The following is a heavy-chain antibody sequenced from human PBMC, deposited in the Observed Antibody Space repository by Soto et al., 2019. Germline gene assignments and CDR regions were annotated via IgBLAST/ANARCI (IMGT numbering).Heavy chain of an antibody. D-gene: IGHD1-7*01. J-gene: IGHJ3*02. CDR2: IYYSGST. CDR1: GGSISSYY. CDR3: ARDRKIGITGTTGAFDI. Sequence: SETLSLTCTVSGGSISSYYWSWIRQPPGKGLEWIGYIYYSGSTNYNPSLKSRVTISVDTSKNQFSLKLSSVTAADTAVYYCARDRKIGITGTTGAFDIWGQGTMVTVSS. V-gene: IGHV4-59*01.